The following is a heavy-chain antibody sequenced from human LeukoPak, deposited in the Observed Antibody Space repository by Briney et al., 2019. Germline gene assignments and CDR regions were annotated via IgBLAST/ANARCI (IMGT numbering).Heavy chain of an antibody. CDR3: ARAHMWQQLVGDWFDP. CDR2: ISSSSSYI. Sequence: PGGYLRLSCAASGFTFSSYSMNWVRQAPGKGLEWVSSISSSSSYIYYADSVKGRFTISRDNAKNSLYLQMNSLRAEDTAVYYCARAHMWQQLVGDWFDPWGQGTLVTVSS. V-gene: IGHV3-21*01. D-gene: IGHD6-13*01. J-gene: IGHJ5*02. CDR1: GFTFSSYS.